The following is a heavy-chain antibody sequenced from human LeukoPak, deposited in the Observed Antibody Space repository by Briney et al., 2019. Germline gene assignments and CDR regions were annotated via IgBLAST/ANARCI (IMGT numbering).Heavy chain of an antibody. D-gene: IGHD1-26*01. CDR3: ARSGSYFSK. CDR2: INLEGTDK. J-gene: IGHJ4*02. Sequence: GGSLRLSCAASGFIFSSHWMSWVRQAPGKGLESVANINLEGTDKNYVDSVKGRFTISRDNAKNSLYLQMSSLRADDTAMYYCARSGSYFSKWGQGTLVAVSS. V-gene: IGHV3-7*01. CDR1: GFIFSSHW.